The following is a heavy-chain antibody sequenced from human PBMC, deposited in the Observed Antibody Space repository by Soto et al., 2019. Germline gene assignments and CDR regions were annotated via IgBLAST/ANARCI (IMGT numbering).Heavy chain of an antibody. Sequence: GGSLRLSCAASGFKFSNYAMSWVRQAPGKGLEWVSLISATGGGTYYADSVKGRFTISRDNSHNTLYLQVHSLTAEDTAVYYCAKDRRAGGSSAFYFDFWGQGAQVTGS. J-gene: IGHJ4*02. V-gene: IGHV3-23*01. CDR3: AKDRRAGGSSAFYFDF. CDR1: GFKFSNYA. CDR2: ISATGGGT. D-gene: IGHD3-16*01.